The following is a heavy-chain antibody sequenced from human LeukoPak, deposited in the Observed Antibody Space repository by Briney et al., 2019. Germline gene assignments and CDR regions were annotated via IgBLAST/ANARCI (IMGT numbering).Heavy chain of an antibody. D-gene: IGHD5-24*01. CDR2: IRGSGDNT. CDR3: AKENRERDFDY. V-gene: IGHV3-23*01. CDR1: GFTFSTCG. Sequence: PGGSLRLSCAASGFTFSTCGMSWVRQAPGKGLEWVSAIRGSGDNTYHADSVKGRFTISRDNSKNTLYLQVNSLRAEDTAVYYCAKENRERDFDYWGQGTLVTVSS. J-gene: IGHJ4*02.